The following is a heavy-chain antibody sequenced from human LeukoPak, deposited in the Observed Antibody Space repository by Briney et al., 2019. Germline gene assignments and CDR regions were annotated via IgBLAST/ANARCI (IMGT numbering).Heavy chain of an antibody. CDR3: ARGRGVRGRSYIHFDY. Sequence: PSETLSLTCTVSGYSISSGYYWGWIRQPPGKGLEWIGSIYHSGSTYYNPPLKSRVTISVDTSKNQFSLKLSSVTAADTAVYYCARGRGVRGRSYIHFDYWGQGTLVTVSS. D-gene: IGHD3-10*01. V-gene: IGHV4-38-2*02. CDR2: IYHSGST. J-gene: IGHJ4*02. CDR1: GYSISSGYY.